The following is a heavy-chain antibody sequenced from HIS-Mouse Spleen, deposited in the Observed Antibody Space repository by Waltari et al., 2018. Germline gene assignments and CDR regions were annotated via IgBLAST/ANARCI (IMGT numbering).Heavy chain of an antibody. D-gene: IGHD4-4*01. CDR1: GYTFTSYD. J-gene: IGHJ4*02. CDR2: MNPNSGNT. CDR3: ARGHDYSNYFDY. Sequence: QVQLVQSGAEVKKPGASVKVSCKASGYTFTSYDSNVVRQATGQGLEGREWMNPNSGNTGYAQKFQGRVTMTRNTSISTAYMELSSLRSEDTAVYYCARGHDYSNYFDYWGQGTLVTVSS. V-gene: IGHV1-8*01.